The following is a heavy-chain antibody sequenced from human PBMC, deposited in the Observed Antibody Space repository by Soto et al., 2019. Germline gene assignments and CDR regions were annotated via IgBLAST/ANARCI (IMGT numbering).Heavy chain of an antibody. D-gene: IGHD3-22*01. CDR3: ARDYYDRSGHSHSSVY. J-gene: IGHJ4*02. CDR1: GITFSTYA. Sequence: GGSLRLSCAASGITFSTYAMHWVRQAPGKGLEWVAVISYDGGNKYYADSVKGRFTISRDNSKNALSLQMNSLRAEDTAVYYCARDYYDRSGHSHSSVYWGQGTLVTVSS. V-gene: IGHV3-30-3*01. CDR2: ISYDGGNK.